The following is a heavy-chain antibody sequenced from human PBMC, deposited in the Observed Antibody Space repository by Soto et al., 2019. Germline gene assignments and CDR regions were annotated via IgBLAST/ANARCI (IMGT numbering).Heavy chain of an antibody. V-gene: IGHV1-69*06. Sequence: QVQLVQSGAEVKKPGSSVKVSCKASGGTFSSYAISWVRQAPGQGLEWMGGIIPIFGTANYAQKFQGRVKITADKSTSTAYMELSSLRSEDTAVYYCARDGDYGDADRGGYYYGMDVWGQGTTVTVSS. J-gene: IGHJ6*02. CDR3: ARDGDYGDADRGGYYYGMDV. D-gene: IGHD4-17*01. CDR2: IIPIFGTA. CDR1: GGTFSSYA.